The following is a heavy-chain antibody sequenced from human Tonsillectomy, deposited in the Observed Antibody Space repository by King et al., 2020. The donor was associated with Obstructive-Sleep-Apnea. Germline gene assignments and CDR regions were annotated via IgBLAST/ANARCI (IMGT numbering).Heavy chain of an antibody. D-gene: IGHD5-18*01. CDR3: ASEPRIQLWLPIDY. J-gene: IGHJ4*02. CDR2: VYSSGST. V-gene: IGHV4-39*07. CDR1: GASISSSAYY. Sequence: MQLQESGPGLVKPSETLSLTCTVSGASISSSAYYWGWIRQPPGEGLEWIGSVYSSGSTYYNPSLKSRVSMSIDTSKNQFSLKLSSVTAADTAVYYCASEPRIQLWLPIDYWGQGTLVTVSS.